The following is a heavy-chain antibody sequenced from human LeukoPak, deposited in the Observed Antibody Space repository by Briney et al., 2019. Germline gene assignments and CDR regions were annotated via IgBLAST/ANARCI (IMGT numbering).Heavy chain of an antibody. CDR1: GGSFSGYY. D-gene: IGHD6-19*01. CDR3: AREAVAGVDY. J-gene: IGHJ4*02. V-gene: IGHV4-34*01. Sequence: SETLSLTCAVYGGSFSGYYWSWIRQPPGKGLEWIGEINHSGSTNYNPSLKSRVTISVDTSKNQFSLKLSSVTAADTAVYYRAREAVAGVDYWGQGTLVTVSS. CDR2: INHSGST.